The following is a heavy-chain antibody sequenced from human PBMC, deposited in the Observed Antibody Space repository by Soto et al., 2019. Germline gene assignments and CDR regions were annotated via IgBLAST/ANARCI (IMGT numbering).Heavy chain of an antibody. Sequence: SQTLSLTCAISGDSVSSINSAWNRIRQSPSRGLEWLGRTYYRTQWNNDYALSVKSRITINPDTSKNQFSLRLNSVTPEDTAVYYCARNTGHNSLDIWGQGTMVTVSS. J-gene: IGHJ3*02. V-gene: IGHV6-1*01. CDR1: GDSVSSINSA. CDR3: ARNTGHNSLDI. CDR2: TYYRTQWNN.